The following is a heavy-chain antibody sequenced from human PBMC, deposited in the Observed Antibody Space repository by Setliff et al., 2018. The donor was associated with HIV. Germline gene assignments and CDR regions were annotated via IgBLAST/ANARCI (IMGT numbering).Heavy chain of an antibody. J-gene: IGHJ5*02. CDR1: GFIFSNHD. CDR2: IGTGDDT. D-gene: IGHD1-1*01. CDR3: ARDPLQLEQLGWFDP. Sequence: PGGSLRLSCEASGFIFSNHDFHWVRQAAAKGLEWVAAIGTGDDTYYVDSVKGRFTISRDNTKNSLYLQMNSLRAEDTAVYYCARDPLQLEQLGWFDPWGQGALVTVSS. V-gene: IGHV3-13*01.